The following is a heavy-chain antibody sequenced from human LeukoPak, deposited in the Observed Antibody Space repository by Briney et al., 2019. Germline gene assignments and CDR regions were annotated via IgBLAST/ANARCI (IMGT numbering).Heavy chain of an antibody. CDR2: ISAYNGNT. CDR3: ARDHYDSSDFNWFDP. CDR1: GYTFTSYG. J-gene: IGHJ5*02. Sequence: ASVKVSCKASGYTFTSYGISWVRQAPGQGPEWMGWISAYNGNTNYAQKLQGRVTMTTDTSTSTAYMELRSLRSDDTAVYYCARDHYDSSDFNWFDPWGQGTLVTVSS. V-gene: IGHV1-18*01. D-gene: IGHD3-22*01.